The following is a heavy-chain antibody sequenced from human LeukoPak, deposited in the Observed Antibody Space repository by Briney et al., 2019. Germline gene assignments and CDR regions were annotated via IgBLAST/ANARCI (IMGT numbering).Heavy chain of an antibody. V-gene: IGHV4-38-2*01. CDR2: IWHSGTT. Sequence: SETLSLTCVVSGYSISSGYYWGWIRQPPGKGLGWIGSIWHSGTTYYNPSLKSRVTISVDTSNNQFSLKLSSVTAADTAVFYCARLWGSGYYFDSWGQGTLVTVSS. J-gene: IGHJ4*02. D-gene: IGHD7-27*01. CDR1: GYSISSGYY. CDR3: ARLWGSGYYFDS.